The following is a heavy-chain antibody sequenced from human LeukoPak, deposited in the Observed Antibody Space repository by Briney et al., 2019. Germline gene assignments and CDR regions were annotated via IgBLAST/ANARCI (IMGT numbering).Heavy chain of an antibody. Sequence: PSESLSLTCTVSGYSISSGYYWGWLRQPPGKGLEWFGSIYHSGSTYYNPSLKSRVTISVDKSKNQFSLKLSSVTAADTAVYYCARARTAMVTPYYYYGMDVWGQGTTVTVS. V-gene: IGHV4-38-2*02. J-gene: IGHJ6*02. CDR3: ARARTAMVTPYYYYGMDV. CDR2: IYHSGST. D-gene: IGHD5-18*01. CDR1: GYSISSGYY.